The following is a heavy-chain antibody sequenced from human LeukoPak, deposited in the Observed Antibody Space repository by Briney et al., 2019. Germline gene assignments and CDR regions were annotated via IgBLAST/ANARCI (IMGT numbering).Heavy chain of an antibody. Sequence: SETLSLTCTVSGGSVSSGSYYWSWIRQPPGKGLEWIGYIYYSGSTNYNPSLKSRVTISVDTSKNQFSLKLSSVTAADTAVYYCARGDTTGYSSGWYEGDWFDPWGQGTLVTVSS. J-gene: IGHJ5*02. V-gene: IGHV4-61*01. CDR3: ARGDTTGYSSGWYEGDWFDP. CDR2: IYYSGST. D-gene: IGHD6-19*01. CDR1: GGSVSSGSYY.